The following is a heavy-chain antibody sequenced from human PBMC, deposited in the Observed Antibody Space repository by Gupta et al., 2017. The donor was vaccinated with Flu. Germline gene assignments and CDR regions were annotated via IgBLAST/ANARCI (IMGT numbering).Heavy chain of an antibody. CDR1: GGSISSSSYY. J-gene: IGHJ4*02. CDR3: ARHVPYNRQWGRGWYFDY. V-gene: IGHV4-39*01. CDR2: IYYSGST. D-gene: IGHD1-1*01. Sequence: QLQLQESGPGLVKPSETLSLTCTVSGGSISSSSYYWGWIRQPPGKGLEWIGSIYYSGSTYYNPSLKSRVTISVDTSKNQFSLKLSSVTAADTAVYYCARHVPYNRQWGRGWYFDYWGQGTLVTVSS.